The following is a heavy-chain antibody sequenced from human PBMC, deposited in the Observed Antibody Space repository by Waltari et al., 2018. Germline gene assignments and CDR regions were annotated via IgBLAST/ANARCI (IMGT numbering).Heavy chain of an antibody. D-gene: IGHD1-26*01. CDR3: VGATAYWDV. Sequence: ELQLVESGGGLVQPGGSLRLSCEGSGITLSSYWMHWVRQTPGKGLVWLVRINTDVSWITYADSVKGRFTISRDDSKNTLYLQMNSLRAEDTGVYYCVGATAYWDVWGQGTTVTVSS. CDR2: INTDVSWI. CDR1: GITLSSYW. V-gene: IGHV3-74*01. J-gene: IGHJ6*02.